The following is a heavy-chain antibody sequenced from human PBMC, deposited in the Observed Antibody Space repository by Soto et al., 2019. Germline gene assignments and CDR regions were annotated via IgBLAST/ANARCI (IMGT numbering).Heavy chain of an antibody. D-gene: IGHD1-26*01. V-gene: IGHV4-61*03. CDR3: ARGSAYSGSYGAS. CDR1: GDSVGSFGDY. CDR2: VSWSGST. J-gene: IGHJ4*02. Sequence: QVQLQESGPGLVKPSETLSLTCAVSGDSVGSFGDYWSWIRQPPGKGLEWIGFVSWSGSTAYNPYLKSRVIVFIDTSKSHLSLRLSSVTAADTACYYCARGSAYSGSYGASGGQGTLVTVSS.